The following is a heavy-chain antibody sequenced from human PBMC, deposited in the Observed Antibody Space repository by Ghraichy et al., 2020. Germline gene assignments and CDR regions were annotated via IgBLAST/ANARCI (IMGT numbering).Heavy chain of an antibody. V-gene: IGHV4-39*01. CDR3: ARSDFWSGYHGYFDY. Sequence: SETLSLTCTVSGGSISSSSYYWGWIRQPPGKGLEWIGSIYYSGSTYYNPSLKSRVTISVDTSKNQFSLKLSSVTAADTAVYYCARSDFWSGYHGYFDYWGQGTLVTVSS. CDR2: IYYSGST. D-gene: IGHD3-3*01. J-gene: IGHJ4*02. CDR1: GGSISSSSYY.